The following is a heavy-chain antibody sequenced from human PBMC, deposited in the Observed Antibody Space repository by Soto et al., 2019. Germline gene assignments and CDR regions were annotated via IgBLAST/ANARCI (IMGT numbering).Heavy chain of an antibody. V-gene: IGHV1-3*01. Sequence: QVQLVQSGAEVKKPGASVKVSCKASGYTFTSYAMHWVRQAPGQRLEWMGWINAGNGNTKYSQKFQGRVTITRDTSASTAYMELSSLRSEDTAVYYCARDSAWIQLWPSGYDDAFDIWGQGTMVTVSS. CDR1: GYTFTSYA. D-gene: IGHD5-18*01. CDR3: ARDSAWIQLWPSGYDDAFDI. J-gene: IGHJ3*02. CDR2: INAGNGNT.